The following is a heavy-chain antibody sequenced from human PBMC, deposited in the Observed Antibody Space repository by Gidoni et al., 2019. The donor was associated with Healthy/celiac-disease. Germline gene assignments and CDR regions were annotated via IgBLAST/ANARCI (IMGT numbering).Heavy chain of an antibody. V-gene: IGHV4-34*01. CDR1: GGSFSAYY. Sequence: QVQLQQWGAGLLKPSETLSLTCAVYGGSFSAYYWSWIRPPPGKGLEWIGDINHSGSTNYTPALKSRVTLSVDTSKNQLSLKLTSVTAADTAVYYCASLLPDYWGQGTLVTVPS. J-gene: IGHJ4*02. CDR2: INHSGST. CDR3: ASLLPDY.